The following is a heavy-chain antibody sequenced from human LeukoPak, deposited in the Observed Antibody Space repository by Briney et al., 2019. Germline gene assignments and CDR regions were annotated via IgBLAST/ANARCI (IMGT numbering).Heavy chain of an antibody. CDR3: ANSRYDSSGYYGIIGY. CDR1: GFTFISYT. Sequence: GGSLRLSCAASGFTFISYTMNGARLAPGKGLDWVSSISRSNIYKYYADSVKGRFTISRDNAKNSLYLQMNSLRAEDTAVYYCANSRYDSSGYYGIIGYWGQGTLVTVSS. D-gene: IGHD3-22*01. J-gene: IGHJ4*02. CDR2: ISRSNIYK. V-gene: IGHV3-21*01.